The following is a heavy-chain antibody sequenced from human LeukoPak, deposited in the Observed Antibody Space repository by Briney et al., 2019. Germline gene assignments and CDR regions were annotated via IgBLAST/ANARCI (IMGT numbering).Heavy chain of an antibody. J-gene: IGHJ4*02. Sequence: ASVKVSCKASGYTFTGYYMHWVRQAPGQGLEWMGWINPNSGGTNYAQKFQGRVTMTRDTSISTAYMELSRLRSDDTAVYYCVGSYSSGPSNDYWRQGTLVTVSS. V-gene: IGHV1-2*02. CDR2: INPNSGGT. D-gene: IGHD6-19*01. CDR3: VGSYSSGPSNDY. CDR1: GYTFTGYY.